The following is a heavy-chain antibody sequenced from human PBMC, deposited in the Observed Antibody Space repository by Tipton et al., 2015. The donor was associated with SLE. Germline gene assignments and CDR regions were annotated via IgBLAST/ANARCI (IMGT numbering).Heavy chain of an antibody. J-gene: IGHJ6*02. Sequence: TLSLTCTVSGGSISSYYWSWIRQPAGKGLEWIGRIYSSGTTNYYPSLKSRVTMSIDTSKNQFSLKLTSVTAADTAVYYCARGGCSGRSCYPYYYGMDVWGPGTTATVSS. D-gene: IGHD2-15*01. CDR3: ARGGCSGRSCYPYYYGMDV. V-gene: IGHV4-4*07. CDR1: GGSISSYY. CDR2: IYSSGTT.